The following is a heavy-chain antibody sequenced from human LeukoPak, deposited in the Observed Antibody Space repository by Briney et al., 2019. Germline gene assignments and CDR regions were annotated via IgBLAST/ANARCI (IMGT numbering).Heavy chain of an antibody. CDR2: ISWNSAGI. D-gene: IGHD2-8*01. CDR1: GFTFDDYA. J-gene: IGHJ6*02. CDR3: AKAFRTNSNYYYGLDV. V-gene: IGHV3-9*01. Sequence: GGSLRLSCAASGFTFDDYAMHWVRQIPGKGLEWVSGISWNSAGIGYADSVKGRFTISRDNAKNSLYLQMNRLRGEDTALYYCAKAFRTNSNYYYGLDVWGQGTTVTVSS.